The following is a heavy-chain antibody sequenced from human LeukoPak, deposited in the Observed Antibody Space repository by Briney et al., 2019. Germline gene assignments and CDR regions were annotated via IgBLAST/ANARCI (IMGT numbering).Heavy chain of an antibody. CDR1: GGSISSYY. D-gene: IGHD3-9*01. J-gene: IGHJ6*02. CDR3: VRLVNYYYYYGMDV. V-gene: IGHV4-59*01. Sequence: SETLSLTCTVSGGSISSYYWSWIRQPPGKGLEWIGYIYYSGSTNYNPSLKSRVTISVDTSKNQFSLKLSSVTAADTAVYYCVRLVNYYYYYGMDVWGQGTTVTVSS. CDR2: IYYSGST.